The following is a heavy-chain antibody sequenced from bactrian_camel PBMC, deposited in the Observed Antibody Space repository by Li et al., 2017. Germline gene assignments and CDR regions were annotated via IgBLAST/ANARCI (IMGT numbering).Heavy chain of an antibody. CDR3: ATDVNGYPVY. D-gene: IGHD1*01. V-gene: IGHV3S1*01. CDR2: ISSGVGST. J-gene: IGHJ4*01. Sequence: VQLVESGGGLLQSGGSLRLSCAASGFTFDSHWMHWVRQAPGKGLEWVSTISSGVGSTYYADYVKGRFTISRDNAQSTVYLQMNGLRSEDTAHYYCATDVNGYPVYWGQGTQVTVS. CDR1: GFTFDSHW.